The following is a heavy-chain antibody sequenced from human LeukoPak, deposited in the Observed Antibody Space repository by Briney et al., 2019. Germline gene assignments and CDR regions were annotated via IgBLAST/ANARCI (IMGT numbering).Heavy chain of an antibody. D-gene: IGHD3-22*01. CDR2: LGGNGRSP. V-gene: IGHV3-74*01. CDR3: AKTKYYDNSGYTYFDH. J-gene: IGHJ4*02. CDR1: GFTFSNHW. Sequence: PGGSLRLSCAASGFTFSNHWMHWVRQAPGKGLVWVSRLGGNGRSPAYADSVQGRFTISRDNARNTLYLQMNSLGAEDTAVYYCAKTKYYDNSGYTYFDHWGQGTLVTVSS.